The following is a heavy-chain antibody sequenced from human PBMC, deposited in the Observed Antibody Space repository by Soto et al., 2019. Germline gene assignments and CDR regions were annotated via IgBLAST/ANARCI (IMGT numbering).Heavy chain of an antibody. CDR2: ISGSGGST. CDR1: GFTFSSYA. Sequence: GGSLRLSCAASGFTFSSYAMSWVRQAPGKGLEWVSAISGSGGSTYYADSVKGRFTISRDNSKNTLYLQMNSLRAEDTAVYYCARDTLRYFDWLLNSDYWGQGTLVTVSS. D-gene: IGHD3-9*01. V-gene: IGHV3-23*01. J-gene: IGHJ4*02. CDR3: ARDTLRYFDWLLNSDY.